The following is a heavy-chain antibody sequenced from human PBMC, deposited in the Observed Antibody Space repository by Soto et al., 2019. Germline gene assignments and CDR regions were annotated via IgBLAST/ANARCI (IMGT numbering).Heavy chain of an antibody. D-gene: IGHD2-21*02. CDR2: VNPSGGHT. V-gene: IGHV1-46*01. CDR3: ARGGHVVVVTAALDY. Sequence: QVQLMQSGAEVKKPGASVKVSCKASGDTFTDYYIHWVRQAPGQGLEWMGTVNPSGGHTTYAQHFLGRVTXNXDXSPXTLYMELTSLTSDDTAVYYCARGGHVVVVTAALDYWGQGTLVTVSS. J-gene: IGHJ4*02. CDR1: GDTFTDYY.